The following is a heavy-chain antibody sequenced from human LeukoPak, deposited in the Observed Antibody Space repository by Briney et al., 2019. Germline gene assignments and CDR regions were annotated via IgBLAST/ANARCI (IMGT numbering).Heavy chain of an antibody. Sequence: ASVKVSCKASGYTFTSYDINWVRQATGQGLEWMGWMNPNSGKTGYAHKFQGRVTITRNTSISTAYMELSSLRSEDTAVYYFPFGDHSGYDPFDYWGQGTLVTVSS. D-gene: IGHD5-12*01. CDR3: PFGDHSGYDPFDY. J-gene: IGHJ4*02. V-gene: IGHV1-8*01. CDR2: MNPNSGKT. CDR1: GYTFTSYD.